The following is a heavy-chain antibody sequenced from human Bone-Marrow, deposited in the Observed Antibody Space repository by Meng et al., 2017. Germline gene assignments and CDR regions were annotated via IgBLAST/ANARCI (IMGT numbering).Heavy chain of an antibody. CDR1: GGSISSFYW. V-gene: IGHV2-5*08. Sequence: LRLSCTVSGGSISSFYWSWIRQPPGKGLEWLALIYWNDDKRYSPSLKSRLTITKDTSKNQVVLTMTNMDPVDTATYYCARISGGSGSDYWGQGTLVTVSS. CDR3: ARISGGSGSDY. D-gene: IGHD3-10*01. J-gene: IGHJ4*02. CDR2: IYWNDDK.